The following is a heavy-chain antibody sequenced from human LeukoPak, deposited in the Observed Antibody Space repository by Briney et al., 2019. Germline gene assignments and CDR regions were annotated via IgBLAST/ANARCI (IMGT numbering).Heavy chain of an antibody. D-gene: IGHD1-26*01. CDR1: GGTFRSFT. V-gene: IGHV1-69*13. Sequence: ASVKVSCKAPGGTFRSFTINWVRQAPGQGLEWMGGIIPMFGATNYAQKFQGRVTITADESTSTAYMELSSLRSEDTAVYFCARGPGGSPAPFGFDYWGKGTLVTVSS. J-gene: IGHJ4*02. CDR2: IIPMFGAT. CDR3: ARGPGGSPAPFGFDY.